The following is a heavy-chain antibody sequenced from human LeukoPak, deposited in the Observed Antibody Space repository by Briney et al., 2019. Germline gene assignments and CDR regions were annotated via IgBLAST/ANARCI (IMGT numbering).Heavy chain of an antibody. J-gene: IGHJ5*02. CDR1: GGSFSSYY. CDR3: ARLNAGTSGNWFDP. Sequence: SETLSLTCAVYGGSFSSYYWSWIRQPAGKGLEWIGRIYTSGSTNYNPSLKSRVTMSVDTSKNQFSLKLSSVTAADTAVYYCARLNAGTSGNWFDPWGQGTLVTVSS. D-gene: IGHD1-1*01. V-gene: IGHV4-59*10. CDR2: IYTSGST.